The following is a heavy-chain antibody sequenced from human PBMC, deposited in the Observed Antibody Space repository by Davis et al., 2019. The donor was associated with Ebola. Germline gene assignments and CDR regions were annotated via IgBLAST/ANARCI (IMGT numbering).Heavy chain of an antibody. Sequence: PSETLSLTCTVSGGSISSYYWSWIRQPPGKGLEWIGYIYYSGSTNYNPSLKSRVTISVDTSKNQFSLKLSSVTAADTAVYYCARVVGGSFGEPHYYYGMDVWGQGTTVTVSS. CDR1: GGSISSYY. V-gene: IGHV4-59*01. D-gene: IGHD3-10*01. CDR2: IYYSGST. J-gene: IGHJ6*02. CDR3: ARVVGGSFGEPHYYYGMDV.